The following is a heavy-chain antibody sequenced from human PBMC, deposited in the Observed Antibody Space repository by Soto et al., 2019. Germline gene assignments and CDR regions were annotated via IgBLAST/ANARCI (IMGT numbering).Heavy chain of an antibody. Sequence: PGESLKISCKGSGYSFTSYWIGWVRQMPGKGLEWMVIIYPGDSDTRYSPSFQGQVTISADKSISTAYLQWSSLRASDTAMYYCASSTVTTYYYYYGMDVWGQGTTITVSS. V-gene: IGHV5-51*01. D-gene: IGHD4-17*01. J-gene: IGHJ6*02. CDR3: ASSTVTTYYYYYGMDV. CDR2: IYPGDSDT. CDR1: GYSFTSYW.